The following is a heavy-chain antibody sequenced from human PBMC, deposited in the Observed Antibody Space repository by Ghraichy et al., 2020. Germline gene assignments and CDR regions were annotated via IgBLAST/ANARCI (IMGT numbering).Heavy chain of an antibody. Sequence: GESLNISCKGSGYSFFNYWIAWVRQMPGKGLEWMGIIYPDDSDTRYSPSFQGQVTISADKSISTAYLQLTNLKASDTAKYYCARILKYGGSYYYFDFWGQGTLVTVSS. J-gene: IGHJ4*02. CDR2: IYPDDSDT. CDR3: ARILKYGGSYYYFDF. CDR1: GYSFFNYW. V-gene: IGHV5-51*01. D-gene: IGHD1-26*01.